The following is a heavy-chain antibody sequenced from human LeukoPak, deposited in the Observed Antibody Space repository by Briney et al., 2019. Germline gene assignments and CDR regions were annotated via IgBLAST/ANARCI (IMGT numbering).Heavy chain of an antibody. CDR2: MNPNSGNT. CDR3: ARGPPRYYYGSGSFYGMDV. V-gene: IGHV1-8*01. CDR1: GYTFTSYD. Sequence: GASVKVSCKASGYTFTSYDINWVRQAIGQGLEWMGWMNPNSGNTGYAQKFQGRVTMTRNTSISTAYMELSSLRSEDTAVYYCARGPPRYYYGSGSFYGMDVWGQGTTVTVSS. D-gene: IGHD3-10*01. J-gene: IGHJ6*02.